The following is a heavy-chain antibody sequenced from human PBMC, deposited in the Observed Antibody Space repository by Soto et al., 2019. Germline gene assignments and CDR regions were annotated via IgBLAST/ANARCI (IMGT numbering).Heavy chain of an antibody. CDR2: ISAYNGNT. D-gene: IGHD5-12*01. J-gene: IGHJ4*02. CDR1: GYTFTTYG. Sequence: ASVKVSYKASGYTFTTYGISWVRQAPGQGLEWMGWISAYNGNTNYSPKLQSRVTMTTDTSTSTAYMEVRSLRSDDTAVYYCARSGPHLDYWGQGTLVTVSS. V-gene: IGHV1-18*01. CDR3: ARSGPHLDY.